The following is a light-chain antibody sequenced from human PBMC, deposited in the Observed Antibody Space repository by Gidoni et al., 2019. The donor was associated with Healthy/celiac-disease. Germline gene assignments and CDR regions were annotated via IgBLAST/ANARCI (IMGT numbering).Light chain of an antibody. CDR2: KAS. J-gene: IGKJ2*04. Sequence: DIQMTQSPSTLYASVGERVTITCRASQSISSWLAWYQQKPGKAPKRLIYKASSLDSGVPSRFSGSGSGTEFTLTISSLQPDDFATYYCQQYNSPCSFGQGTKLEIK. CDR3: QQYNSPCS. CDR1: QSISSW. V-gene: IGKV1-5*03.